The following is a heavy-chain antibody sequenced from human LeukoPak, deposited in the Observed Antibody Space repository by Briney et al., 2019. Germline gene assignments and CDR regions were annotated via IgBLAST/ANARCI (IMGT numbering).Heavy chain of an antibody. D-gene: IGHD5-12*01. J-gene: IGHJ4*02. Sequence: GGSLRLSCAVSGFTFSSYAMSWVRQAPGKGLEWVSGISGSGGSTYYADSVKGRFTISRDNSKNTLSLQMNSLRAEDTAVYYCAKDDSGIRFDYWGQGTLVTVSS. CDR1: GFTFSSYA. CDR2: ISGSGGST. CDR3: AKDDSGIRFDY. V-gene: IGHV3-23*01.